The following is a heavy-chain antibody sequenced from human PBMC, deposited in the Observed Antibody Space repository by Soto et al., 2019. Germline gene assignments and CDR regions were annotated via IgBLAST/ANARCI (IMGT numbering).Heavy chain of an antibody. Sequence: VQLVESGGGVVQPGRSLRLSCAASGFTFSSYGMHWVRQAPGKGLEWVAVISYDGSNKYYADSVKGRFTISRDNSKNTLYLQMNSLRAEDTAVYYCAKERKMGSSGSYGFDYWGQGTLVTVSS. CDR2: ISYDGSNK. CDR3: AKERKMGSSGSYGFDY. V-gene: IGHV3-30*18. CDR1: GFTFSSYG. D-gene: IGHD3-22*01. J-gene: IGHJ4*02.